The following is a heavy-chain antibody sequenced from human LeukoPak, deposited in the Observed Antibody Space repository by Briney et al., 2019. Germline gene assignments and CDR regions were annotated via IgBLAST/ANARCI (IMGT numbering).Heavy chain of an antibody. J-gene: IGHJ5*02. CDR3: ARDPVSGVVPAAIFDP. D-gene: IGHD2-2*01. V-gene: IGHV3-48*01. Sequence: GGSLRLSCAASGFTFSSYSMNWVRQAPGKGLEWVSYISSSSSTIYYADSVKGRFTISRDKAKNSLYLQMNSLRAEDTAVYYCARDPVSGVVPAAIFDPWGQGTLVTVSS. CDR1: GFTFSSYS. CDR2: ISSSSSTI.